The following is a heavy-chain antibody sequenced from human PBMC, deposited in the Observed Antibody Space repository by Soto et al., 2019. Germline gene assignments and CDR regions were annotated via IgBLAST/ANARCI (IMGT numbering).Heavy chain of an antibody. CDR3: VRSRGGEYFGELLGPDAFDI. V-gene: IGHV3-13*04. J-gene: IGHJ3*02. CDR2: IGTAADT. D-gene: IGHD3-10*01. CDR1: GFTFSLYD. Sequence: PGGSLRLSCATSGFTFSLYDMYWVRQATGKSLEWVSAIGTAADTYYPGSVQGRFIISRDNANSFLYLQMNSLRAGDTAVYYCVRSRGGEYFGELLGPDAFDIWGQGTMVTVSS.